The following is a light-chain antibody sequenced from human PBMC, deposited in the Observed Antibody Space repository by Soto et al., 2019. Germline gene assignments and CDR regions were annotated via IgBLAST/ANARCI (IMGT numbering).Light chain of an antibody. J-gene: IGLJ1*01. V-gene: IGLV2-14*01. CDR1: SSDVGGYNY. Sequence: QSVLAQPASVSGSPGQSITISCTGTSSDVGGYNYVSWYQLHPGKAPKLMIHEVSERPSGVSNRFSGSKSGNTASLTISGLQAEDEADYYCASYASDVTYVFGSGTKVIV. CDR2: EVS. CDR3: ASYASDVTYV.